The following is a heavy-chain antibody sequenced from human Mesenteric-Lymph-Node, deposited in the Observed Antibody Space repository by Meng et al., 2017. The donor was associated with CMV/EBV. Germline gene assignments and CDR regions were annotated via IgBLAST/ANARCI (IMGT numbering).Heavy chain of an antibody. CDR1: GDTFTGYY. D-gene: IGHD3-22*01. Sequence: ASVKVSCKASGDTFTGYYMHWVRQAPGQGLEWMGWISAYNGNTNYAQKLQGRVTMTTDTSTSTAYMELRSLRSDDTAVYYCARDVFSSSYYSYYYYGMDVWGQGTTVTVSS. CDR2: ISAYNGNT. CDR3: ARDVFSSSYYSYYYYGMDV. J-gene: IGHJ6*02. V-gene: IGHV1-18*04.